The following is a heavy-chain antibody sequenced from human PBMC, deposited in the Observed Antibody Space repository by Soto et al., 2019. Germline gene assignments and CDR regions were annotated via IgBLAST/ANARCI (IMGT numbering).Heavy chain of an antibody. CDR3: TTDPLDSSGYYYDY. V-gene: IGHV3-15*01. CDR2: IKSKTDGGTT. CDR1: GFTFSNAW. J-gene: IGHJ4*02. Sequence: EVQLVESGGGLVKPGGSLRLSCAASGFTFSNAWMSWVRQAPGKGLEWVGRIKSKTDGGTTDYAAPVKGRFTISRDDSKTTLYLQMNSLKTEDTAVYYCTTDPLDSSGYYYDYWGQGTLVTVSS. D-gene: IGHD3-22*01.